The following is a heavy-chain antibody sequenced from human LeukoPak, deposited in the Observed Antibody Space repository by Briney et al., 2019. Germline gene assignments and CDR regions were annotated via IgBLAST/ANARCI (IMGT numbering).Heavy chain of an antibody. V-gene: IGHV1-2*02. J-gene: IGHJ4*02. D-gene: IGHD6-19*01. CDR3: ASGIAVAGFDY. CDR1: GDTFTAYY. CDR2: FNPNSGGT. Sequence: ASVRVSSMESGDTFTAYYMRWVRAAPGPGVGRMGWFNPNSGGTNYAQNFQGRVTMPRDTSISTAYVELSRLRSDDTAVYYCASGIAVAGFDYWGQGTLVTVSS.